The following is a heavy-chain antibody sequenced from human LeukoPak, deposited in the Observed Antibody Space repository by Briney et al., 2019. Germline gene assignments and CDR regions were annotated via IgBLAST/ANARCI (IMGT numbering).Heavy chain of an antibody. V-gene: IGHV3-23*01. CDR1: GFTFSNYA. D-gene: IGHD3-3*01. Sequence: GGSLRLSCAASGFTFSNYAMSWVRQAPGKGLEWVSAISGSGGSTYYADSVKGRFTISRDSSKNTLYLQMNSLRAEDTAVYYCAKSNFDFWSGRDFYFDYWGQGTLVTVSS. J-gene: IGHJ4*02. CDR2: ISGSGGST. CDR3: AKSNFDFWSGRDFYFDY.